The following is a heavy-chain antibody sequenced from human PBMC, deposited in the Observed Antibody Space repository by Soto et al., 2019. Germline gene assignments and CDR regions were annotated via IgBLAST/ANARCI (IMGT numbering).Heavy chain of an antibody. CDR2: IYYGGST. Sequence: SETLSLTCAVSGGSISSGDYSWNWIRQPPGKGLEWIGYIYYGGSTYYNPSLQSRVTMSVDRSRNQFSLKLNSVTAADTAVYYCARDSRLGFPDYWGQGTLVTVSS. CDR1: GGSISSGDYS. J-gene: IGHJ4*02. CDR3: ARDSRLGFPDY. V-gene: IGHV4-30-2*01. D-gene: IGHD3-16*01.